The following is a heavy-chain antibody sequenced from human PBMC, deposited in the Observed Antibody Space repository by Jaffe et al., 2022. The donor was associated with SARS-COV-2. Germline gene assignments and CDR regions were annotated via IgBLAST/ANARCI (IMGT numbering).Heavy chain of an antibody. V-gene: IGHV3-64D*09. CDR2: ITSNGDNT. CDR3: VRVGTIIAFDI. Sequence: EVQLVESGGGLVQPGGSLRLSCSASGFTFKSYAMYWVRQAPGKGLEHVSGITSNGDNTYYADSVKGRFTISRDNSKNTLYLQMSSLRPEDTAVYYCVRVGTIIAFDIWGQGTLVTVSP. D-gene: IGHD1-26*01. J-gene: IGHJ3*02. CDR1: GFTFKSYA.